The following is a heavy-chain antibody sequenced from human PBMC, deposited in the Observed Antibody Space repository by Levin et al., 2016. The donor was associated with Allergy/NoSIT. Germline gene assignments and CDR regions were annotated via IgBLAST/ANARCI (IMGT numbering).Heavy chain of an antibody. J-gene: IGHJ4*02. D-gene: IGHD6-19*01. V-gene: IGHV3-30*04. CDR2: ISYDGSNK. CDR3: ARDQVEWGSSGWLDY. CDR1: GFTFSSYA. Sequence: GESLKISCAASGFTFSSYAMHWVRQAPGKGLEWVAVISYDGSNKYYSDSVKGRFTISRDNSKNTLYLQMNSLRAEDTAVYYCARDQVEWGSSGWLDYWGQGTLVTVSS.